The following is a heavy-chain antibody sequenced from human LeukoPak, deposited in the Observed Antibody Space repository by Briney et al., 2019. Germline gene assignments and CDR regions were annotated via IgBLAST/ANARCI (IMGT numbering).Heavy chain of an antibody. CDR1: GFTFSSYE. CDR3: ARLTYYYDSSGYSGAVDV. D-gene: IGHD3-22*01. J-gene: IGHJ6*04. CDR2: ISSSGSTI. Sequence: GGSLRLSCAASGFTFSSYEMNWVRQAPGKGLEWVSYISSSGSTIYYADSVKGRFTTSRDNAKNSLYLQMNSLRAEDTAVYYCARLTYYYDSSGYSGAVDVWGKGTTVTISS. V-gene: IGHV3-48*03.